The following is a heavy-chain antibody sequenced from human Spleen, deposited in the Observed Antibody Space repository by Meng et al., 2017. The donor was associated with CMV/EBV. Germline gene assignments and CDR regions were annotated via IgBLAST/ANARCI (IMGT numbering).Heavy chain of an antibody. CDR2: SSAYNGNK. CDR1: GYTFTSYG. V-gene: IGHV1-18*01. D-gene: IGHD6-13*01. CDR3: ARDYEEGIAAAGTKGY. Sequence: SGYTFTSYGMRGVRQATGQELEWMGWSSAYNGNKNYEQKLQDRVSMTTDTYTSTEYMELRRLRSDDPAVYYCARDYEEGIAAAGTKGYWGQGTLVTVSS. J-gene: IGHJ4*02.